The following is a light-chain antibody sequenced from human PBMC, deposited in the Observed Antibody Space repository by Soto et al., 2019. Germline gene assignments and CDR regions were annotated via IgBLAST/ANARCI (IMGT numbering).Light chain of an antibody. V-gene: IGKV3-20*01. J-gene: IGKJ2*01. CDR1: QSVTSRF. CDR2: GAS. CDR3: HQYGSALPYT. Sequence: EIVLTQSPATLSLSPGERATLSCRASQSVTSRFLAWYQQRPGQAPRLLIYGASSRATGIPDRFSGSGSGTDFTLTISRLEPEDFAVYYCHQYGSALPYTFGQGTKLEIK.